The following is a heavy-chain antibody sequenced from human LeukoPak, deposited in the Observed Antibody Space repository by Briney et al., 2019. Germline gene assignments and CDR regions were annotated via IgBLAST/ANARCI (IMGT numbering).Heavy chain of an antibody. J-gene: IGHJ4*02. D-gene: IGHD6-19*01. CDR3: GRQRAGLGTYFDY. CDR1: GSTFSCYS. Sequence: GESLIISCAASGSTFSCYSRNWVRQAPGKGLEWVSSISSSSSYIYYADSVKGRFTISRDNANKSLYLQMSSLSADGRVLQYCGRQRAGLGTYFDYWGQGTLDTVSS. CDR2: ISSSSSYI. V-gene: IGHV3-21*01.